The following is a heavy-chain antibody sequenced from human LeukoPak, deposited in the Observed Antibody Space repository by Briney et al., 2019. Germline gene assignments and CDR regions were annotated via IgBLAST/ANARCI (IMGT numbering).Heavy chain of an antibody. CDR1: GGSISSSSYY. Sequence: SGILSLTCTVSGGSISSSSYYWGWIRQPPGKGLEWIGSIYYSGSTYYNPSLKSRVTISVDTSKNQFSLKLSSVTAADTAVYYCARLGGYCSSTSCYYFDYWGQGTLVTVSS. D-gene: IGHD2-2*01. CDR2: IYYSGST. V-gene: IGHV4-39*01. J-gene: IGHJ4*02. CDR3: ARLGGYCSSTSCYYFDY.